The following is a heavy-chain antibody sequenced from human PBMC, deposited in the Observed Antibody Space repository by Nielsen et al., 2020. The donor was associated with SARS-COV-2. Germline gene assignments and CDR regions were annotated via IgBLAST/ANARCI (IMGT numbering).Heavy chain of an antibody. Sequence: GESLKISCAASGFTFSSYSMNWVRQAPGKGLEWVAVIWYDGSNKYYADSVKGRFTISRDNSKNTLYLQMNSLRAEDTAVYYCAREEGTNPGDVWGQGTTVTVSS. D-gene: IGHD1-1*01. CDR2: IWYDGSNK. J-gene: IGHJ6*02. CDR3: AREEGTNPGDV. V-gene: IGHV3-33*08. CDR1: GFTFSSYS.